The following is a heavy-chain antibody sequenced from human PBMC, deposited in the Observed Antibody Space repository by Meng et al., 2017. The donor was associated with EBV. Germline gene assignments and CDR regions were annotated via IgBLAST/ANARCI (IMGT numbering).Heavy chain of an antibody. CDR1: GFTFDDDG. CDR3: ARLNTYYYDSSGYYSY. J-gene: IGHJ4*02. V-gene: IGHV3-20*04. CDR2: INWNGGST. Sequence: EVRVWGGGGGGVRAGGSRRLSCAACGFTFDDDGMSGVRQAPGKGREWVSGINWNGGSTGYADSVKGRFTISRDNAKNSLYLQMNSLRAEDTALYYCARLNTYYYDSSGYYSYWGQGTLVTVSS. D-gene: IGHD3-22*01.